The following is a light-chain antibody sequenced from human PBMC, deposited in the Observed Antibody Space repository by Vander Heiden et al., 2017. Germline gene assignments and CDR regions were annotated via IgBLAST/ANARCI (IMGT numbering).Light chain of an antibody. CDR1: SSNIENNY. J-gene: IGLJ1*01. CDR3: VTWDTSLSTLV. Sequence: QSVLTHPPSVSAAPGQKVTISCSGSSSNIENNYVCWYLQLPGTAPKLLIYDNNKRPSGIPDRFSASKSGTSATLGITGLQTGDEADYYCVTWDTSLSTLVFGPGTKVTVL. V-gene: IGLV1-51*01. CDR2: DNN.